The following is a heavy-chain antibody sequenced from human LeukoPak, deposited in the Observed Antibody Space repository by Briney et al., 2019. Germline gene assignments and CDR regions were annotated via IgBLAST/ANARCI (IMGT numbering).Heavy chain of an antibody. J-gene: IGHJ4*02. CDR2: IYHSGST. V-gene: IGHV4-38-2*02. CDR3: ARGIPRYSSGWFAGDN. CDR1: GYSISSGYY. Sequence: SETLSLTCTVSGYSISSGYYWGWIRQPPGKGLEWIGSIYHSGSTYYNPSLKSRVTISVDTSKNQFSLKLSSVTAADTAVYYCARGIPRYSSGWFAGDNWGQGTLVTVSS. D-gene: IGHD6-19*01.